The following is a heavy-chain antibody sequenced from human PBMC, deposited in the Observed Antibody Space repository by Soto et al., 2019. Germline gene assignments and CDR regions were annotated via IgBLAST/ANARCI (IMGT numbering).Heavy chain of an antibody. D-gene: IGHD4-4*01. CDR2: IYYSGST. Sequence: SETLSLTCTVSGGSISSSSYYWGWIRQPPGKGLEWIGSIYYSGSTYYNPSLKSRVTISVDTSKNQFSLKLSSVTAADTAVYYCAREKGNSHAFDIWGQGTMVTVSS. CDR1: GGSISSSSYY. V-gene: IGHV4-39*07. CDR3: AREKGNSHAFDI. J-gene: IGHJ3*02.